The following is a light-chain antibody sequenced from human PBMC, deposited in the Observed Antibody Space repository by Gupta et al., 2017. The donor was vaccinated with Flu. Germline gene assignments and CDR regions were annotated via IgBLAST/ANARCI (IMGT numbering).Light chain of an antibody. CDR1: NIGSKS. J-gene: IGLJ2*01. V-gene: IGLV3-21*02. CDR3: QVWDSSSDQVV. CDR2: ADS. Sequence: GQTARITCGENNIGSKSVHWYQQRPGQAPVLVVYADSGRPSGIPERFSGSNSGNTATLIISRVEAGDEADYYCQVWDSSSDQVVLGGGTKLTVL.